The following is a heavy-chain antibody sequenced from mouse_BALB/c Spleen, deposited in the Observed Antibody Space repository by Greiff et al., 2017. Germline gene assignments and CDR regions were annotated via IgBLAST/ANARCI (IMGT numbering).Heavy chain of an antibody. CDR2: IWGDGST. D-gene: IGHD3-1*01. Sequence: QVQLQQSGPGLVAPSQSLSITCTVSGFSLTSYGVNWVRQPPGKGLEWLGMIWGDGSTDYNSALKSRLSISKDNSKSQVFLKMNSLQTDDTARYYCAREGQLGLYYFDYWGQGTTLTVSS. J-gene: IGHJ2*01. CDR1: GFSLTSYG. V-gene: IGHV2-6-7*01. CDR3: AREGQLGLYYFDY.